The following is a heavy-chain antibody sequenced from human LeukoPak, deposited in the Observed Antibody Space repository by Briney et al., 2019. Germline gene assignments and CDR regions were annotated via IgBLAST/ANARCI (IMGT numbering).Heavy chain of an antibody. J-gene: IGHJ4*02. V-gene: IGHV4-59*01. CDR1: RGSLSSYY. CDR2: IYYSGST. Sequence: SETLSLTCTDSRGSLSSYYWSWIRQPPGKGLEWIGDIYYSGSTNYNPSLKSRVTISVDTSKNQFSLKLSSVTAADTAVYYCARVVAVAATLIFDYWGQGTLVTVSS. D-gene: IGHD2-15*01. CDR3: ARVVAVAATLIFDY.